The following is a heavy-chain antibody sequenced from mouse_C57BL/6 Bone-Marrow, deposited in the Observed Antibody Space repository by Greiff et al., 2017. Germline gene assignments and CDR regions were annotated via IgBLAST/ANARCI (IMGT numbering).Heavy chain of an antibody. CDR1: GYTFTSYW. V-gene: IGHV1-50*01. CDR2: IDPSDSYT. Sequence: QVQLQQPGAELVKPGASVKLSCKASGYTFTSYWMQWVKQRPGQGLEWIGEIDPSDSYTNYNQKFKGKATLTVDTSSSTAYMQLSSLTSEDSAVYYCARKGIYYEAWFADWGQVTLVTVSA. CDR3: ARKGIYYEAWFAD. D-gene: IGHD2-4*01. J-gene: IGHJ3*01.